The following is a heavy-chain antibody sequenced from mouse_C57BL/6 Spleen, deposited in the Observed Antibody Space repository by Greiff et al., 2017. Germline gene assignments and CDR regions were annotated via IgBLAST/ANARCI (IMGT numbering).Heavy chain of an antibody. CDR2: IYPGSGST. D-gene: IGHD1-1*01. Sequence: QVQLQQPGAELVKPGASVKMSCKASGYTFTSYWITWVKQRPGQGLEWIGDIYPGSGSTNYNEKFKSKATLTVDTSSSTAYMQLSSLTSEDSAVYYCATPHYGSSSYYFDYWGQGTTLTVSS. CDR3: ATPHYGSSSYYFDY. J-gene: IGHJ2*01. CDR1: GYTFTSYW. V-gene: IGHV1-55*01.